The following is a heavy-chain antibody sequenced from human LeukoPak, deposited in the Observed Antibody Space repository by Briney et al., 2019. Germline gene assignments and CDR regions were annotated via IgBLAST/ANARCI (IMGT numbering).Heavy chain of an antibody. CDR3: ARGTLYYYDSSGYYWTDY. V-gene: IGHV3-21*01. Sequence: PGGSLRLSCAASGFTFSSYSMNWVRQAPGKGLEWVSSISSSSSYIYYADSVKGRFTISRDNAKNSLYLQMNSLRAEDTAVYYCARGTLYYYDSSGYYWTDYWGQGTLVTVSS. CDR1: GFTFSSYS. J-gene: IGHJ4*02. D-gene: IGHD3-22*01. CDR2: ISSSSSYI.